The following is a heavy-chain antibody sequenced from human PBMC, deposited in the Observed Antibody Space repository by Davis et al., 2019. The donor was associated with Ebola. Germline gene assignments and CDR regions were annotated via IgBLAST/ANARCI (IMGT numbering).Heavy chain of an antibody. CDR1: GFTFSSYA. CDR2: ISYDGSNK. V-gene: IGHV3-30-3*01. D-gene: IGHD2-2*01. CDR3: AGYCSSTSCHGGFGELLLPDFDY. J-gene: IGHJ4*02. Sequence: GESLKISCAASGFTFSSYAMHWVRQAPGKGLEWVAVISYDGSNKYYADSVKGRFTISRDNSKNTLYLQMNSLRAEDTAVYYCAGYCSSTSCHGGFGELLLPDFDYWGQGTLVTVSS.